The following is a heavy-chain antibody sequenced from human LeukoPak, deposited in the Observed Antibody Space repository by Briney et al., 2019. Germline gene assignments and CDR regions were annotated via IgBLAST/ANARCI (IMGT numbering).Heavy chain of an antibody. CDR1: GFTVSSNY. J-gene: IGHJ4*02. Sequence: GGSLRLSCAASGFTVSSNYMSWVRQAPGKGLEWGSVIYSGGSTYYPDPVKGRFTISRDNSKNTLYLQMNSLRAEDTAVYYCASHYGGLYYFDYWGQGTLVTVSS. CDR2: IYSGGST. CDR3: ASHYGGLYYFDY. V-gene: IGHV3-53*01. D-gene: IGHD4-23*01.